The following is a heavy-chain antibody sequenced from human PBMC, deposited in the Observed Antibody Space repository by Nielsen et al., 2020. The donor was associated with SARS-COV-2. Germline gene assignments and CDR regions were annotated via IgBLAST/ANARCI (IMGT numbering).Heavy chain of an antibody. CDR3: AKVVIAVVVSPFDY. CDR2: ISGSGGST. J-gene: IGHJ4*02. Sequence: GESLKISCAAPGFTFSSYAMSWVRQAPGKGLEWVSAISGSGGSTYYADSVKGRFTISRDNSKNTLYLQMNSLRAEDTAVYYCAKVVIAVVVSPFDYWGQGTLVTASS. CDR1: GFTFSSYA. V-gene: IGHV3-23*01. D-gene: IGHD6-19*01.